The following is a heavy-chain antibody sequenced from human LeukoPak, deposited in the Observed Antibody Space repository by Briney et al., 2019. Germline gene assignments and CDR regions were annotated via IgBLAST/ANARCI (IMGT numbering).Heavy chain of an antibody. CDR2: INPEDTTV. CDR1: GFIFRKYW. V-gene: IGHV3-74*01. D-gene: IGHD1-1*01. J-gene: IGHJ4*02. CDR3: VRGGLEPFDY. Sequence: PGGSLRLSCAASGFIFRKYWMPWVRQAPGKGLVWVSRINPEDTTVNYADSVRGRFTISRDNARNTLYLQMDSLRVEDVAVYYCVRGGLEPFDYWGQGTLVSVSS.